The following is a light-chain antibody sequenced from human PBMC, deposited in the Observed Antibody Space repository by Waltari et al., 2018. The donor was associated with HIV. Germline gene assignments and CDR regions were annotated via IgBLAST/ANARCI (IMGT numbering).Light chain of an antibody. J-gene: IGLJ3*02. V-gene: IGLV1-44*01. CDR3: ASWDDNLNHWV. CDR2: SND. Sequence: QSVLTQTPSASRAPGQRILLSCSGTNSNVGNTFVSWFQQVSGGAPPLVMYSNDQRPSGVPARFSAAKSGSTASLAIAGLQSDDEAEYFCASWDDNLNHWVFGGGTKLTV. CDR1: NSNVGNTF.